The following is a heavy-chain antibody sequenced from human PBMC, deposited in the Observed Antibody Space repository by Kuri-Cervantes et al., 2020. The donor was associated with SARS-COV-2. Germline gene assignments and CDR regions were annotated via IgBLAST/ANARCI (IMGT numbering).Heavy chain of an antibody. CDR2: ISSSSSYI. Sequence: ETLSLTCAASGFTFSSYWMNWVRQAPGKGLEWVSSISSSSSYIYYADSVKGRFTISRDNAKNSLYLQMNSLRAEDTAVYYCARAGNIVVVPAAQDYYYYYGMDVWGQGTTVTVSS. J-gene: IGHJ6*02. V-gene: IGHV3-21*01. CDR1: GFTFSSYW. CDR3: ARAGNIVVVPAAQDYYYYYGMDV. D-gene: IGHD2-2*01.